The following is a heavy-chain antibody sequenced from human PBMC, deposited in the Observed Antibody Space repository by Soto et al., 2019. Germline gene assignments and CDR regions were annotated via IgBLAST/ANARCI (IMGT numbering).Heavy chain of an antibody. CDR2: INPSGGST. V-gene: IGHV1-46*01. Sequence: ASVKVSCKASEYTFTSYYMHWVRQAPGQGLEWMGIINPSGGSTSYAQKFQGRVTMTRDTSTSTVYMELSSLRSEDTAVYYCARERDAVNCVVAVDDWGEGTLVSVAS. D-gene: IGHD5-12*01. CDR1: EYTFTSYY. J-gene: IGHJ4*02. CDR3: ARERDAVNCVVAVDD.